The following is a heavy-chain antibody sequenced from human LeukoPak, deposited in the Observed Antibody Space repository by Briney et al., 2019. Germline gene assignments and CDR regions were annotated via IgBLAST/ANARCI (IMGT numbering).Heavy chain of an antibody. D-gene: IGHD6-19*01. CDR1: GYIFTTYW. CDR2: IYPGDSDT. V-gene: IGHV5-51*01. Sequence: PGESLKIFCKGSGYIFTTYWIGWVRQMPGKGLEWMGIIYPGDSDTRYSPSFQGQVTISADKSISTAYLQWSSLKASDTAMYYCARQWSSGWSFFDYWGQGTLVTVSS. J-gene: IGHJ4*02. CDR3: ARQWSSGWSFFDY.